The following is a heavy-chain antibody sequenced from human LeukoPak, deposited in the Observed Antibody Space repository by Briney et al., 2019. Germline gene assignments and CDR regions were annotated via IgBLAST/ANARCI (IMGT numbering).Heavy chain of an antibody. CDR2: IWHDGSVE. CDR3: AKEGDQFRGYLDA. J-gene: IGHJ6*03. Sequence: QPGRSLRLSCAASGFMFSRLGMQWVRQAPGEGLEWVAMIWHDGSVEEYADSVKGRFTISRDNSQNTLYLQMNSLRDDDTAVYYCAKEGDQFRGYLDAWGKGTTVTVS. CDR1: GFMFSRLG. V-gene: IGHV3-33*06. D-gene: IGHD3-16*01.